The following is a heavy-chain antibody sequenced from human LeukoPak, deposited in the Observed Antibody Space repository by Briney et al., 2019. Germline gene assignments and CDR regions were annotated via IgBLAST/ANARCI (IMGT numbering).Heavy chain of an antibody. D-gene: IGHD2-2*01. CDR3: AKDAIPIVVVAWFDP. CDR2: ISGSGGST. J-gene: IGHJ5*02. CDR1: GFAFSSYA. Sequence: GGSLRLSCAASGFAFSSYAMSWVRQAPGKGLEWVSAISGSGGSTYYADSVKGRFTISRDNSKNTLYLQMNSLRAEDTAVYYCAKDAIPIVVVAWFDPWGQGTLVTVSS. V-gene: IGHV3-23*01.